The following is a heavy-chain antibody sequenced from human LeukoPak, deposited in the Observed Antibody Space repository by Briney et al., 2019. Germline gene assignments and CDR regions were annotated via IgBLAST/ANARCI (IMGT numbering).Heavy chain of an antibody. CDR3: ARGPVVGATIPGDY. J-gene: IGHJ4*02. CDR2: IYTSGST. Sequence: SETLSLTCTVSGGSISSYYWSWIRQPAGKGLEWIGRIYTSGSTNYNPSLKSRVTMSVDTSKNQFSLKLSSVTAANTAVYYCARGPVVGATIPGDYWGQGTLVTVSS. V-gene: IGHV4-4*07. D-gene: IGHD1-26*01. CDR1: GGSISSYY.